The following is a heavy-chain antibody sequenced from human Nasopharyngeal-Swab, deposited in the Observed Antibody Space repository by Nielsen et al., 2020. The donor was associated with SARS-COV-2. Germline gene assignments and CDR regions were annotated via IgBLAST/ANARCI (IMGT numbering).Heavy chain of an antibody. V-gene: IGHV3-48*03. Sequence: GESLKISCAASGFTFSSYEMNWVRQAPGKGLEWVSYISSSGSTIYYADSVKGRFTISRDNAKNSLYLQMNSLRAEDTAVYYCARVGYYYDSSGEYYYYYGMDVWGQGTTVTVSS. CDR1: GFTFSSYE. CDR3: ARVGYYYDSSGEYYYYYGMDV. J-gene: IGHJ6*02. D-gene: IGHD3-22*01. CDR2: ISSSGSTI.